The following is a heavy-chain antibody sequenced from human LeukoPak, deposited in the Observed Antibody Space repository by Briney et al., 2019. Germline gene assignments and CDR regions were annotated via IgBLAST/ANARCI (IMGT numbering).Heavy chain of an antibody. CDR1: GGSISSGSYY. CDR2: IYTSGST. V-gene: IGHV4-61*02. CDR3: AARLAV. J-gene: IGHJ6*04. Sequence: PSETLSLTCTVSGGSISSGSYYWSWIRQPAGKGLEWIGRIYTSGSTNYNPSLKSRVTISVDTSKNQFSLKLSSVTAADTAVYYCAARLAVWGKGTTVTISS.